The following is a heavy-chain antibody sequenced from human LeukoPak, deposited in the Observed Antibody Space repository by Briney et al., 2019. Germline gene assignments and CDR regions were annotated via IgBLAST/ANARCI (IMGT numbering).Heavy chain of an antibody. D-gene: IGHD3-22*01. CDR1: GYSFTDYY. V-gene: IGHV1-2*02. Sequence: ASVKVSCKTSGYSFTDYYTHWVRQAPGQGLEWMGWINPNSGGTSSAQKFQGRVTMTRDTSITTVYMEVSWLTSDDTAVYYCARDRYYDSAGNNPGERALEIWGQGTMVTVSS. CDR3: ARDRYYDSAGNNPGERALEI. J-gene: IGHJ3*02. CDR2: INPNSGGT.